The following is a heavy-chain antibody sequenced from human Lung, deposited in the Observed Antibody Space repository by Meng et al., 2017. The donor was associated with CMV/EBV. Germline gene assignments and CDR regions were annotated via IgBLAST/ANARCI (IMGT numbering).Heavy chain of an antibody. D-gene: IGHD2-2*01. CDR2: IWYDGSNK. CDR3: AKAMICSSTSCYPGAYYYGMAV. J-gene: IGHJ6*02. V-gene: IGHV3-33*06. Sequence: GGSXRLXCAASGFTFSSYGMHWVRQAPGKGLEWVAVIWYDGSNKYYADSVKGRFTISRDNSKNTLYLQMNSLRAEDTAVYYCAKAMICSSTSCYPGAYYYGMAVWGQGNXV. CDR1: GFTFSSYG.